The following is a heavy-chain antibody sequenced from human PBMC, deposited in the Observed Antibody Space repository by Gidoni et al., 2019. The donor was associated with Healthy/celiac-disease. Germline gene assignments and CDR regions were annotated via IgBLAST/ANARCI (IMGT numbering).Heavy chain of an antibody. CDR2: ISYDGSNK. J-gene: IGHJ6*02. D-gene: IGHD4-17*01. V-gene: IGHV3-30-3*01. CDR3: ARGTYDYGDYYDYGMDV. CDR1: GFTFCSYS. Sequence: QVQLVESGGGVVQPGSSLRLSCASSGFTFCSYSMHWVRQAPGKGLGWVAVISYDGSNKYYADSVKGRFTISRDNSKNTLYLQMNSLRAEDTAVYYCARGTYDYGDYYDYGMDVWGQGTTVTVSS.